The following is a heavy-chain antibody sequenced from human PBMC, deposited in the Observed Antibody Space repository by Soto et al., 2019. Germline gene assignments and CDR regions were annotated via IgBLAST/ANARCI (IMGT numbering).Heavy chain of an antibody. V-gene: IGHV1-18*01. J-gene: IGHJ5*02. CDR2: ISAYNGNT. CDR1: GYTFTSYG. CDR3: ARFSATVTTGDWFDP. Sequence: QVQLVQSGAEVKKPGASVKVSCKASGYTFTSYGISWVRQAPGQGLEWMGWISAYNGNTNYAQKLQGRVTMTTDTSTSTAYMELRSLRSEDTAVYYCARFSATVTTGDWFDPWGQGTLVTVSS. D-gene: IGHD4-17*01.